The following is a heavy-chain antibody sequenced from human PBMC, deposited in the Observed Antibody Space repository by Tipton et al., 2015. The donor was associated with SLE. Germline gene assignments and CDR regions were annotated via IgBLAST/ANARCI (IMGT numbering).Heavy chain of an antibody. J-gene: IGHJ3*02. D-gene: IGHD1-1*01. V-gene: IGHV4-39*02. CDR2: ITNSGNT. CDR1: GGSISGSSYY. CDR3: AAERGGGNAFEI. Sequence: TLSLTCTVSGGSISGSSYYWDWIRQPPGKGPEWIGRITNSGNTYYTPSFQSRVTMSVDTSKNHFSLKLRSVTAADTALYYCAAERGGGNAFEIWGQGTMVTVSS.